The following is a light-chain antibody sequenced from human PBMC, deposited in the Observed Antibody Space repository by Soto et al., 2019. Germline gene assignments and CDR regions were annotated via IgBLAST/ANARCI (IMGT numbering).Light chain of an antibody. CDR2: DVS. Sequence: DIQMTQSPSTLSASVGERVTITCRASQSVSNWLAWYQQKPGKAPNLLIYDVSSLESGVPSRFSGSGSGTEFILTISSLQPDDFATYYCQQYDSYSWTFGQGTKVDMK. J-gene: IGKJ1*01. V-gene: IGKV1-5*01. CDR3: QQYDSYSWT. CDR1: QSVSNW.